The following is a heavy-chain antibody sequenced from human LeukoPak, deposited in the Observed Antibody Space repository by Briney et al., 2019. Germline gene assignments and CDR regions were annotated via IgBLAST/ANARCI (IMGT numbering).Heavy chain of an antibody. CDR1: GFPFSSYG. D-gene: IGHD4-23*01. J-gene: IGHJ4*02. V-gene: IGHV3-30*02. Sequence: PGGSLRLSCAASGFPFSSYGMYWVRQTPDKGLQWVAYLRKDATYSNYADSVRGRFTISRDNSRNTLSLQMNNPRAEDTAVYYCAKGYDYGGKGPSPFDYWGQGTLVTISS. CDR3: AKGYDYGGKGPSPFDY. CDR2: LRKDATYS.